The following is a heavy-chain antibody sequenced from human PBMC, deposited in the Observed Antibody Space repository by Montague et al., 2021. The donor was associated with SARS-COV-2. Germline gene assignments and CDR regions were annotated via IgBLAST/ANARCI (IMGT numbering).Heavy chain of an antibody. CDR3: ARDLSLFRQAPAY. D-gene: IGHD3-3*01. Sequence: SVKVSCKGSEFTFTAYHIYWVRQAPGKGLEWMGRINPSNGDTNHAQSFKGRVTMTSDASIETAYMELSRLTSDDTAVYYCARDLSLFRQAPAYWGQGTLVTVSS. V-gene: IGHV1-2*06. J-gene: IGHJ4*02. CDR1: EFTFTAYH. CDR2: INPSNGDT.